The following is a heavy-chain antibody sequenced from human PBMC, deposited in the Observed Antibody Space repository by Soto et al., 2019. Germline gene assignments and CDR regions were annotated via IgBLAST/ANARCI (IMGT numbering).Heavy chain of an antibody. CDR3: ARDRGGGGDYAPYDY. Sequence: GASVKVSSKASGYTFTTYSLTWVRHAPGQGLEWMGWITVYNGNTNYAQKLQGRVTLTTDTSTSTAYMELRSLRSDDTAVYYCARDRGGGGDYAPYDYWGQGTQVTVSS. V-gene: IGHV1-18*01. D-gene: IGHD4-17*01. J-gene: IGHJ4*02. CDR1: GYTFTTYS. CDR2: ITVYNGNT.